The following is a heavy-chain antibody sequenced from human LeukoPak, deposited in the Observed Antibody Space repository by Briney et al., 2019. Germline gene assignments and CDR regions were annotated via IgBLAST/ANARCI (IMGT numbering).Heavy chain of an antibody. J-gene: IGHJ5*02. CDR2: INPSGGST. CDR1: GYIFTDYY. V-gene: IGHV1-46*01. Sequence: ASVKVSCKASGYIFTDYYMHWVRQAPGQELGWMGRINPSGGSTNYAQKFQGRVTMTRDTSTSTVYMELSSLRSEDTAVYYCARGRTYSSDWYVGWFDPWGQGTLVTVSS. D-gene: IGHD6-19*01. CDR3: ARGRTYSSDWYVGWFDP.